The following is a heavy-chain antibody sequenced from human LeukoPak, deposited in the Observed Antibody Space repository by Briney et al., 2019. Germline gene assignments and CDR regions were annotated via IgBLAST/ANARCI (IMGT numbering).Heavy chain of an antibody. CDR2: SRNKANRYST. Sequence: GGSLRLSCAASGFTFSSYAMSWVRQAPGKGLEWVGRSRNKANRYSTEYAASVKGRFTISRDDSKNSVYLQMNGLKTEDTAVYYCAPLLGTWGQGTLVTVSS. CDR1: GFTFSSYA. CDR3: APLLGT. V-gene: IGHV3-72*01. J-gene: IGHJ4*02. D-gene: IGHD1-7*01.